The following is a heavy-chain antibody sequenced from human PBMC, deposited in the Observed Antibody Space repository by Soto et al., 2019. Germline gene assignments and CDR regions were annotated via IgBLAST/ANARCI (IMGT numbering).Heavy chain of an antibody. Sequence: TSETLSLTCTVSGGSITSSSYYWGWIRQPPGKGLEWIGSIYYSGSTYYNPSLKSRVTISVDTSKNQFSLKLSSVTAADTAVYYCARDPGSGSYYGWFDPWGQGTLVTVSS. D-gene: IGHD3-10*01. CDR3: ARDPGSGSYYGWFDP. J-gene: IGHJ5*02. CDR1: GGSITSSSYY. V-gene: IGHV4-39*02. CDR2: IYYSGST.